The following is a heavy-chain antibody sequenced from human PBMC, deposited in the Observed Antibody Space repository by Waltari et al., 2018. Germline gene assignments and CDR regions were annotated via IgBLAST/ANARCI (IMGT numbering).Heavy chain of an antibody. CDR1: EFTFRSYA. Sequence: QVQLVASGGGVVQPGRSLRLSCAASEFTFRSYAMHWVRQAPGKGLEWVAVISYNARNIYYVDSVKGRFTISRDNSKKMLYLQMNSLRAEDTAVYYCARDYCDRTNCHGMDAWGQGTTVTVSS. CDR2: ISYNARNI. CDR3: ARDYCDRTNCHGMDA. V-gene: IGHV3-30*04. D-gene: IGHD3-22*01. J-gene: IGHJ6*02.